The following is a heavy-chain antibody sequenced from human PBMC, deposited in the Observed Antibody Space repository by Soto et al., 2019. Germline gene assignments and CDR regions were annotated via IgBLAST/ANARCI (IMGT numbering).Heavy chain of an antibody. Sequence: PGGSLRLSCAASGFTVSSNYMSWVRQAPGKGLEWVSVIYSGGSTYYADSVKGRFTISRHNSKNTLYLQMNSLRAEDTAVYYCARGRTRMVRGVILYWYFDLWGRGTLVTVSS. CDR2: IYSGGST. CDR3: ARGRTRMVRGVILYWYFDL. J-gene: IGHJ2*01. D-gene: IGHD3-10*01. CDR1: GFTVSSNY. V-gene: IGHV3-53*04.